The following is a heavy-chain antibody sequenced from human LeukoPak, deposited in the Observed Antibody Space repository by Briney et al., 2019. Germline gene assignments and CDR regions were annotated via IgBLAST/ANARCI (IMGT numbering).Heavy chain of an antibody. CDR1: GFTFSSYW. CDR2: IKQDGSEK. Sequence: GGSLRLSCAASGFTFSSYWMSWVRQAPGKGLEWVANIKQDGSEKYYVDSVKGRFTISRDNAKNSLYLQINSLRAEDTAVYYCAREENYYDGSGYSHTYFDYWGQGTLVTVSS. D-gene: IGHD3-22*01. V-gene: IGHV3-7*01. J-gene: IGHJ4*02. CDR3: AREENYYDGSGYSHTYFDY.